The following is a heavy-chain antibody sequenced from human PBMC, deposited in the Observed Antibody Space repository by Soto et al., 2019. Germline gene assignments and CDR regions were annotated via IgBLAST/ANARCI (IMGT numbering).Heavy chain of an antibody. CDR2: IIPIFGTA. CDR1: GGTFSSYA. CDR3: ARDRNGYCSGGSCYPNWFDP. V-gene: IGHV1-69*13. D-gene: IGHD2-15*01. Sequence: ASVKVSCKASGGTFSSYAISWVRQAPGQGLGWMGGIIPIFGTANYAQKFQGRVTITADESTSTAYMELSSLRSEDTAVYYCARDRNGYCSGGSCYPNWFDPWGQGTLVTVSS. J-gene: IGHJ5*02.